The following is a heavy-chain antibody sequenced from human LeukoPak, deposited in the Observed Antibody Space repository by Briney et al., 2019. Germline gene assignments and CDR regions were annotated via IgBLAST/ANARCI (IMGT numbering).Heavy chain of an antibody. CDR1: GGSISSGDYY. Sequence: PSQTLSLTCTVSGGSISSGDYYWSWIRQPPGKGLEWNGYIYYSGSTYYNPSLKSRVTLSVDTSKNQFSLKLSSVTAADTAVYYCARAWGGYCSGGSCDHAEYFQHWGQGTLVTVSS. CDR2: IYYSGST. J-gene: IGHJ1*01. CDR3: ARAWGGYCSGGSCDHAEYFQH. D-gene: IGHD2-15*01. V-gene: IGHV4-30-4*08.